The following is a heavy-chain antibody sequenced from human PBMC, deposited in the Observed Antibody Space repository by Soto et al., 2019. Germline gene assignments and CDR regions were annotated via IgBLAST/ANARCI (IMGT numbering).Heavy chain of an antibody. Sequence: QVQLVESGGGVVQPGRSLRLSCAASGFTFSSYAMHWVRQAPGTGLEWVAVISYDGSNKYYADSVKGRFTISRDNSKNTLYLQMNSLRAEDTAVYYCARDREIRVGAAAVFDYWGKGTLVTVSS. CDR3: ARDREIRVGAAAVFDY. CDR2: ISYDGSNK. V-gene: IGHV3-30-3*01. J-gene: IGHJ4*02. CDR1: GFTFSSYA. D-gene: IGHD1-26*01.